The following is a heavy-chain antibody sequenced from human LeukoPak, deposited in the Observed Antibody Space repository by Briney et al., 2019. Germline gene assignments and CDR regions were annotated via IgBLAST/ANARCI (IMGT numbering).Heavy chain of an antibody. J-gene: IGHJ3*02. CDR1: GFTLSSYG. CDR2: TWYDGSDK. D-gene: IGHD6-13*01. CDR3: ARDLRTLYSSNWYVGAFDI. Sequence: GGSLRLSCAASGFTLSSYGMHWVRQAPGKGLEWVAVTWYDGSDKYYADSVKGRFTISRDNSKNTLYLQMNSLRAEDTAVYYCARDLRTLYSSNWYVGAFDIWGQGTLVTVSS. V-gene: IGHV3-33*01.